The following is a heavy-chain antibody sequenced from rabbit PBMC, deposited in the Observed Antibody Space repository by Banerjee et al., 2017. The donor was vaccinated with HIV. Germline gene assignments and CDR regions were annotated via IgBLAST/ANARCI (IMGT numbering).Heavy chain of an antibody. D-gene: IGHD4-1*01. CDR2: IYIGGSGDT. CDR1: GFSLSSGAM. V-gene: IGHV1S45*01. J-gene: IGHJ4*01. Sequence: QEQLEESGGDLVKPEGSLTLTCTASGFSLSSGAMSWVRQAPGKGLEWIACIYIGGSGDTFYASWAKARFTISKTSSTTVTLQMASLTAADTATYFCARDLAGVIGWNFNLWGPGTLVTVS. CDR3: ARDLAGVIGWNFNL.